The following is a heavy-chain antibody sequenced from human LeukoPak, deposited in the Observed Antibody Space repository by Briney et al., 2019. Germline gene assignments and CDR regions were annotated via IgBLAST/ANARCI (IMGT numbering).Heavy chain of an antibody. J-gene: IGHJ4*02. Sequence: SETLSLTCTVSGGSVSSGSYYWGWVRQPPGKGLEWIGNIYYSGSTYYNPSLKSRVTISVETSKNQFSLKLSSVAAADAAVYYCARGALSGWNDYWGQGTLVTVSS. D-gene: IGHD6-19*01. V-gene: IGHV4-39*07. CDR1: GGSVSSGSYY. CDR2: IYYSGST. CDR3: ARGALSGWNDY.